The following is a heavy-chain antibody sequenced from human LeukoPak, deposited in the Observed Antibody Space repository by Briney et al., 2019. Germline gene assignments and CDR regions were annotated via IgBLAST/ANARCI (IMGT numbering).Heavy chain of an antibody. CDR3: ARQPAAGNDAFDI. D-gene: IGHD2-2*01. V-gene: IGHV4-39*01. J-gene: IGHJ3*02. CDR1: GVDIYSSTYY. Sequence: SETLSLTCTVSGVDIYSSTYYWAWIRQPPGKGLEFIGSIYYNEDTYSNPSLKSRLTISVDTSTNQFSLRLNSVTAADTAVYFCARQPAAGNDAFDIWGQGTMVTVSS. CDR2: IYYNEDT.